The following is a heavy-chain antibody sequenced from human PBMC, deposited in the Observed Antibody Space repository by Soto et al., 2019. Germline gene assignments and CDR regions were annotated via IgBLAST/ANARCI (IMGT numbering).Heavy chain of an antibody. CDR1: GGSISGGGYY. V-gene: IGHV4-31*03. CDR3: ARDSYDILTGPNWYFDL. Sequence: QVQLQESGPGLVKPSQTLSLTCTVSGGSISGGGYYWSWIRQHPGKGLEWIGYIYYSGSTYYNPSLKSRVTISVDTSKNQFSLKLSSVTAADTAVYYCARDSYDILTGPNWYFDLWGRGTLVTVSS. J-gene: IGHJ2*01. CDR2: IYYSGST. D-gene: IGHD3-9*01.